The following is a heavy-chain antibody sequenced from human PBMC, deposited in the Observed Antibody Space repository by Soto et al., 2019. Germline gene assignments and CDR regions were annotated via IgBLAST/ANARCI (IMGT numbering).Heavy chain of an antibody. CDR1: GFTFSSYA. D-gene: IGHD3-3*01. J-gene: IGHJ4*02. CDR3: AKAERFLEWLLPNFDY. Sequence: LGGSLRLSCAASGFTFSSYAMSWVRQAPGKGLEWVSAISGSGGSTYYADSVKGRFTISRDNSKNTLYLQMNSLRAEDTAVYYCAKAERFLEWLLPNFDYWGQGTLVTVSS. V-gene: IGHV3-23*01. CDR2: ISGSGGST.